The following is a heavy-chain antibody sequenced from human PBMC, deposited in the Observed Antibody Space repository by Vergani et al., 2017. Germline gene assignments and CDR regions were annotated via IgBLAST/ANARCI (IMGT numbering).Heavy chain of an antibody. CDR3: ARGASYKGVIRSSGWWDYNWFDP. CDR1: GGSINTGAYY. CDR2: VYTSGMT. D-gene: IGHD6-19*01. V-gene: IGHV4-61*02. Sequence: QVQLQESGPRLVRPSQTLSLTCTVSGGSINTGAYYWSWIRQPAGKGLEWIGRVYTSGMTNYNPSLKSRVTISVDTSKNQFSLKLSSVTAADTAVYYCARGASYKGVIRSSGWWDYNWFDPWGQGTLVTVSS. J-gene: IGHJ5*02.